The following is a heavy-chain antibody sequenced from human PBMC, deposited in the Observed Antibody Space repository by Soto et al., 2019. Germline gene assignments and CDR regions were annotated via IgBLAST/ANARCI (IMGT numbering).Heavy chain of an antibody. Sequence: QVQLVESGGGVVQPGRSLRLSCAASGFTFSSYGMHWVRQAPGKGLEWVAVISYDGSNKYYADSVKGRFTISRDNSKNTLYLQMNSLRAEDTAVYYCAKDQNYYDSSGPGSLDYWGQGTLVTVSS. J-gene: IGHJ4*02. CDR3: AKDQNYYDSSGPGSLDY. V-gene: IGHV3-30*18. CDR1: GFTFSSYG. D-gene: IGHD3-22*01. CDR2: ISYDGSNK.